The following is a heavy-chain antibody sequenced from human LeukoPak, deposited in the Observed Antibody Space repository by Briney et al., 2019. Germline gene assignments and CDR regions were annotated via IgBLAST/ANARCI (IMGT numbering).Heavy chain of an antibody. CDR3: ARWGPVYASGWLP. D-gene: IGHD6-19*01. J-gene: IGHJ4*02. Sequence: GASVQVSCMASGYSFSDYGISWVRQAAGQELEWMGRTSPNNGGTNYAQKFQGRVLMTTDTSTSTAYMELKSLRSDDTAVYYCARWGPVYASGWLPWGQGTLVTVSS. CDR1: GYSFSDYG. V-gene: IGHV1-18*04. CDR2: TSPNNGGT.